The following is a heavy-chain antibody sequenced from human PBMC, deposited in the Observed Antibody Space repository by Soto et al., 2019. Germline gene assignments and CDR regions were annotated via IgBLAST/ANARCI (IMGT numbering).Heavy chain of an antibody. D-gene: IGHD2-2*01. V-gene: IGHV3-33*01. CDR1: GFTFSSYG. Sequence: GGSLRLSCAASGFTFSSYGMHWVRRAPGKGLEWVAVIWYDGSNKYYADSVKGRFTISRDNSKNTLYLQMNSLRAEDTAVYYCARDAGDIVVVPAAMFCDYWGQGTLVTVSS. J-gene: IGHJ4*02. CDR3: ARDAGDIVVVPAAMFCDY. CDR2: IWYDGSNK.